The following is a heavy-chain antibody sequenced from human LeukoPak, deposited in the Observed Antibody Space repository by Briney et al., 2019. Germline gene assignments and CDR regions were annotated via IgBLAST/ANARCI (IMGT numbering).Heavy chain of an antibody. CDR1: GLTVSNHW. CDR2: IREERGQE. D-gene: IGHD5-18*01. V-gene: IGHV3-7*03. Sequence: GGSLRLSCVASGLTVSNHWMSWVRQAPGKGLEWVANIREERGQEYYVDSVKGRFTISKNSAKKSLYLQMNTLRVEDTAMYYCASLDTAKQPLANHWGQGTLVTVSS. J-gene: IGHJ5*02. CDR3: ASLDTAKQPLANH.